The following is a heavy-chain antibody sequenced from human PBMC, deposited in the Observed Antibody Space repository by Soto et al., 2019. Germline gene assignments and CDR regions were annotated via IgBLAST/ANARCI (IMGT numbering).Heavy chain of an antibody. CDR1: GGSISSGGYY. D-gene: IGHD6-6*01. CDR3: ARDRPDSSSVLDV. J-gene: IGHJ6*02. V-gene: IGHV4-31*03. CDR2: IYYSGST. Sequence: PSETLSLTFTVSGGSISSGGYYGIWIRHHPGKGLEWIGYIYYSGSTYYNPSLKSRVTISVDTSKNQFSLKLSSVTAADTAVYYCARDRPDSSSVLDVWGQGTTVTVSS.